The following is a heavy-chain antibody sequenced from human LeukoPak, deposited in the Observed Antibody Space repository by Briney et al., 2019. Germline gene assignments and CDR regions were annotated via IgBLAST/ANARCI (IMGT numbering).Heavy chain of an antibody. V-gene: IGHV3-7*01. CDR1: GFTFSSYW. CDR2: IKQDGSEK. CDR3: AKMVGSSWALFDY. Sequence: GGSLRLSCAASGFTFSSYWMSWVRQAPRKGLEWVATIKQDGSEKYYVDSVKGRFTISRDNAKNSLYLQMNSLRAEDTAVYYCAKMVGSSWALFDYWGQGTLVTVSS. D-gene: IGHD6-13*01. J-gene: IGHJ4*02.